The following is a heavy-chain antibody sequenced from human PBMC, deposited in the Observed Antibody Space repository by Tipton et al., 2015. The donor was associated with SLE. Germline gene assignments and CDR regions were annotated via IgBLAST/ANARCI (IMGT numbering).Heavy chain of an antibody. CDR3: AKNPTNYFDISGLDY. J-gene: IGHJ4*02. CDR2: ISGSGGST. CDR1: GFTFSSYA. Sequence: GSLRLSCAASGFTFSSYAMSWVRQAPGKGLEWVSVISGSGGSTYYADSVKGRFTISRDNSKNTLYPQMNSLRAEDTAVYYCAKNPTNYFDISGLDYWGQGTLVTVSS. V-gene: IGHV3-23*01. D-gene: IGHD3-22*01.